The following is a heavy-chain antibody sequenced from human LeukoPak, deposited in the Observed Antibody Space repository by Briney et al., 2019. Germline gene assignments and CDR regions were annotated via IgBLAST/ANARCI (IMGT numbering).Heavy chain of an antibody. CDR3: AREAFSSSAYFDY. J-gene: IGHJ4*02. CDR2: IYNSGST. V-gene: IGHV4-59*11. D-gene: IGHD6-13*01. Sequence: SETLSLTCTVSGASIRNHYWGWIRQPPGKGLEWIGYIYNSGSTNYSPSLKSRVSISIDASKSQFSLQLSSVTAADTAVYYCAREAFSSSAYFDYWGRGTLVTVSS. CDR1: GASIRNHY.